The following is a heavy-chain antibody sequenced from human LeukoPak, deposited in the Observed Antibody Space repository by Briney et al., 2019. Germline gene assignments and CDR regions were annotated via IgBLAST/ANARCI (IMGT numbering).Heavy chain of an antibody. V-gene: IGHV1-2*02. CDR3: ARALYSGNQRNWFDP. D-gene: IGHD6-13*01. Sequence: ASVKVSCKASGYTFTGYYMHWVRQAPGQGLEWMGWINPNSGGTNYAQKFQGRVTMTRDTSISTAYMELSRLRSDDTAAYYCARALYSGNQRNWFDPWGQGTLVTVSS. J-gene: IGHJ5*02. CDR2: INPNSGGT. CDR1: GYTFTGYY.